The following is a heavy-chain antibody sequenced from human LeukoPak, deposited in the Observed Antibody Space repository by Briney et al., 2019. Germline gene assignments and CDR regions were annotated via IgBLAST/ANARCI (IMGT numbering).Heavy chain of an antibody. CDR3: ARGRSDSGAYCYFGS. D-gene: IGHD3-22*01. CDR1: GFTFSTYA. V-gene: IGHV3-23*01. J-gene: IGHJ4*02. Sequence: PGGSLRLSCAASGFTFSTYAMSWVRQAPGKGLEWVSAISGSGGRTYYADSVKGRFTISRDDSMSTMYLQMNSLRAEDTALYYCARGRSDSGAYCYFGSWGQGTPVTVSS. CDR2: ISGSGGRT.